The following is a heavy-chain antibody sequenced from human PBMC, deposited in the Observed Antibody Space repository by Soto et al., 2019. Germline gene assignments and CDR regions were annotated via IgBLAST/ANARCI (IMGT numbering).Heavy chain of an antibody. CDR3: ARTRAAVDY. CDR1: GFTFGDYY. V-gene: IGHV3-11*01. D-gene: IGHD6-13*01. CDR2: ISSSGNTI. J-gene: IGHJ4*02. Sequence: KSGGSLRLSCAASGFTFGDYYMSWIRQAPGKGLEWVSYISSSGNTIYYADSVKGRFTISRDNAKNSLYLQMNSLRADDTAVYYCARTRAAVDYWGQGTLVTVSS.